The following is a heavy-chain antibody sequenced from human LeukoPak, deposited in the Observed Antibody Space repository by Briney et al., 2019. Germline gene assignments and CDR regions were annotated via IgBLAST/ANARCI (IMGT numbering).Heavy chain of an antibody. CDR1: GFTFSSYG. Sequence: PGGSLRLSCAASGFTFSSYGMSWVRQAPGKGLEWVSAISGSGGSTYYADSVKGRFTISRDNSKNTLYLQMNSLRAEDTAVYYCAKGEIMITFGGVIVPGGSDYWGQGTLVTVSS. CDR2: ISGSGGST. J-gene: IGHJ4*02. CDR3: AKGEIMITFGGVIVPGGSDY. D-gene: IGHD3-16*02. V-gene: IGHV3-23*01.